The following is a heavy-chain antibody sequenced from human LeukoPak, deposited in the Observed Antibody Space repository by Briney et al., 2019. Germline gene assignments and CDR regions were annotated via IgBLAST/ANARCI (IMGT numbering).Heavy chain of an antibody. J-gene: IGHJ4*02. CDR3: ARSGDSSSWYYFDY. Sequence: PSETLSLTCSVSGGSISSYYWSWIRQPAGKGLEWIGRIYTSGSTNYNPSLKGRVTMSVDTSKNQFSLNLISVTAADSAVYYCARSGDSSSWYYFDYWGQGTLVTVSS. D-gene: IGHD6-13*01. CDR2: IYTSGST. V-gene: IGHV4-4*07. CDR1: GGSISSYY.